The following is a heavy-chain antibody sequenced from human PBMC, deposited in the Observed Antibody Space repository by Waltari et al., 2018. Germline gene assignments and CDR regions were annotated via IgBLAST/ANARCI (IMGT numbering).Heavy chain of an antibody. CDR3: ATYIGASVGTAAFDV. J-gene: IGHJ3*01. V-gene: IGHV4-39*01. Sequence: QLQLQESGPGLVKPSETLSLTCSATGGSISSNRRYWGWLRQPPGQGLEWIGTISYSGVTYSSPSLKSRVTLSRDKSRNQLSLELGSVTAADTALYYCATYIGASVGTAAFDVWGQGTMVSVSS. D-gene: IGHD5-12*01. CDR1: GGSISSNRRY. CDR2: ISYSGVT.